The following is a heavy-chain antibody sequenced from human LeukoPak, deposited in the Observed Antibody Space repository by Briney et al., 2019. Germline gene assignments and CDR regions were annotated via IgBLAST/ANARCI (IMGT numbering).Heavy chain of an antibody. CDR1: GGSISSYY. CDR3: ARGSPTYYDYVWGSYHLYFDY. D-gene: IGHD3-16*02. J-gene: IGHJ4*02. Sequence: SETLSLTCTVSGGSISSYYWSWIRQPPGKGMEWIGYIYYSGSTNYNPSLKSRVTISVDTSKNQFSLKLSSVTAADTAVYYCARGSPTYYDYVWGSYHLYFDYWGQGTLVTVSS. CDR2: IYYSGST. V-gene: IGHV4-59*01.